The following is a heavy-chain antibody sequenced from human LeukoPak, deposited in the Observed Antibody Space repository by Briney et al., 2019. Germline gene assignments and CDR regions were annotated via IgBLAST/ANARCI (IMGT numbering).Heavy chain of an antibody. CDR3: ARVDAFDL. J-gene: IGHJ3*01. CDR1: GFTFGSYD. V-gene: IGHV3-21*01. Sequence: GGSLRLSCAASGFTFGSYDMNWVRQAPGKGLEWVSYISSSSYIYYADSVKGRFTISRDNAKNSLYLQMNSLRAEDTAVYYCARVDAFDLWGQGTTVT. CDR2: ISSSSYI.